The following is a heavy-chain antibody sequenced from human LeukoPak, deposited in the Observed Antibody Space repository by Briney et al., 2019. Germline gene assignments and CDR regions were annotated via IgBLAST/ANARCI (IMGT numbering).Heavy chain of an antibody. V-gene: IGHV3-53*01. Sequence: GGSLRLSCAASGFTVDSNYLSWVRQAPGKGLEWVSTIYTGGNTYYAASVKGRFTISRDFSKNTVFLHMNSLRAEDTAMYYCARGSVAATTPYYFDYWGQGTLVTVSS. CDR1: GFTVDSNY. D-gene: IGHD2-15*01. CDR3: ARGSVAATTPYYFDY. J-gene: IGHJ4*02. CDR2: IYTGGNT.